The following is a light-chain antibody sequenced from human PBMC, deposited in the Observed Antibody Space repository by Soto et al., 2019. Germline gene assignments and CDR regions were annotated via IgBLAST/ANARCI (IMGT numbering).Light chain of an antibody. V-gene: IGLV2-14*01. CDR3: SSYTGSSTLVV. CDR1: SSDVGGYNY. Sequence: QSALTQPASVSGSPGQSITISCTGTSSDVGGYNYVSWYQQHPGKAPKLMIYDVSNRPSGVSNRFSGSKSVNTASLTIAGLQAEDEADYYCSSYTGSSTLVVFGTGTKLTVL. J-gene: IGLJ1*01. CDR2: DVS.